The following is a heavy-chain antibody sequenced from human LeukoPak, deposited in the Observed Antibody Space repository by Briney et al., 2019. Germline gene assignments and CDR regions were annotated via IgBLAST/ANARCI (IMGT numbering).Heavy chain of an antibody. CDR2: IHYSGST. D-gene: IGHD1-26*01. CDR3: ARRVVGATIDAFDI. V-gene: IGHV4-39*01. CDR1: GGSFSSSSYY. Sequence: SETLSLTCTVSGGSFSSSSYYWGWIRQPPGKGLEWIGSIHYSGSTYYNPSLKSRVTISVHTSKNQFSLKLSSVTAADTAVYYCARRVVGATIDAFDIWGQGTMVTVSS. J-gene: IGHJ3*02.